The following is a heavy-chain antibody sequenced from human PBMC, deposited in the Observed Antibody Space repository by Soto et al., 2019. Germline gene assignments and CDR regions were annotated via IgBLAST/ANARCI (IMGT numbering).Heavy chain of an antibody. J-gene: IGHJ4*02. CDR1: GFTFSSYA. CDR2: ISYDGSNK. Sequence: GGSLRLSCAASGFTFSSYAMHWVRQAPGKGLEWVAVISYDGSNKYYADSVKGRFTISRDNSKNTLYLQMNSLRAEDTAVYYCARDRFTMIVVVPDYWGQGTLVTVSS. CDR3: ARDRFTMIVVVPDY. V-gene: IGHV3-30-3*01. D-gene: IGHD3-22*01.